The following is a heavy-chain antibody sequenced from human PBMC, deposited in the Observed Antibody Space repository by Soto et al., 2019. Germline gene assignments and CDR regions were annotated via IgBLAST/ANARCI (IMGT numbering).Heavy chain of an antibody. CDR1: GFTFSTYW. V-gene: IGHV3-7*01. CDR2: IKEDGGEK. CDR3: ARGWGYFDSSGFPYLYAMDV. Sequence: GGSLRLSCAASGFTFSTYWMSWVRQAPGKGLEWVANIKEDGGEKYYVDSVEGRFTISRDNAKNSLYLQMTSLRAEDTALYYCARGWGYFDSSGFPYLYAMDVWGQGTTVTVSS. D-gene: IGHD3-22*01. J-gene: IGHJ6*02.